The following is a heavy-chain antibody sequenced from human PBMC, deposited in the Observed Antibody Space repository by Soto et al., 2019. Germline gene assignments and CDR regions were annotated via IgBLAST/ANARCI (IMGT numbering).Heavy chain of an antibody. J-gene: IGHJ6*02. CDR2: INPNSGGT. Sequence: QVQLVQSGAEVKKPGASVKVSCKASGYTFTGYYMHWVRQAPGQGLEWMGWINPNSGGTNYAQKFQGWVTMTRDTSISTAYMELSRLRSDDTAVYYCARAGGRFEVVPAAGHGMDVWGQGTTVTVSS. V-gene: IGHV1-2*04. CDR1: GYTFTGYY. D-gene: IGHD2-2*01. CDR3: ARAGGRFEVVPAAGHGMDV.